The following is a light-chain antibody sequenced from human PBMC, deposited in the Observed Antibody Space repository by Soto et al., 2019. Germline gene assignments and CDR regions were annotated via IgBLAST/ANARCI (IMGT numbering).Light chain of an antibody. CDR3: QHYVTSLTT. J-gene: IGKJ1*01. CDR1: QSVTSNY. V-gene: IGKV3-20*01. CDR2: GAS. Sequence: EIVLTQSPGTLSLSPGERATLSCGASQSVTSNYLAWYQQKPGQAPRLLIFGASIRVKGIPDRFIGSGSGTDFTLTISRLEPEDFAVYYCQHYVTSLTTFGQGTKVDVK.